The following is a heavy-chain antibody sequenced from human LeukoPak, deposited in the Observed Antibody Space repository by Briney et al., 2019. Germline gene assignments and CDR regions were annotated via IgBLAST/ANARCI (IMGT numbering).Heavy chain of an antibody. V-gene: IGHV3-15*01. CDR1: GFTFSNAW. D-gene: IGHD6-13*01. CDR3: TTYSNIWYVMDY. CDR2: IKRNTDGGTT. J-gene: IGHJ4*02. Sequence: KPGGSLRLSCAASGFTFSNAWMSWVRQAPGKGLEWVGRIKRNTDGGTTEFAAPVKGRFTISRDDSTNTLDLQMNSLKVEDTAVYYCTTYSNIWYVMDYWGQGTLVTVS.